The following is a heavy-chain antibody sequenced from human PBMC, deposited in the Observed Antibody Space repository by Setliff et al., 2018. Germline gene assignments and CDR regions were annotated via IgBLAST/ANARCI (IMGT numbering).Heavy chain of an antibody. CDR1: GGSISSYY. CDR3: ARGFDVCGGGACYTDGPYYFDY. Sequence: TLSLTCTVSGGSISSYYWSWIRQPPGKGLEWIGEINHSGSTNYNPSLKSRVTISVDTSKNQFSLKLSSVAAADTAVYYCARGFDVCGGGACYTDGPYYFDYWGLGTLVTVSS. J-gene: IGHJ4*02. CDR2: INHSGST. D-gene: IGHD2-21*02. V-gene: IGHV4-34*01.